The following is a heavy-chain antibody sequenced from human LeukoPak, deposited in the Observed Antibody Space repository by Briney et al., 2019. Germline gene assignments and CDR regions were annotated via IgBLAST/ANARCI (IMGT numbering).Heavy chain of an antibody. D-gene: IGHD2-8*01. J-gene: IGHJ4*02. CDR1: GGSISSSSYY. V-gene: IGHV4-39*01. CDR2: IYYSGST. Sequence: NTSETLSLTCTVSGGSISSSSYYWGRIRRPPGKGLEWIGSIYYSGSTYYNPSLKSRVTISVDTSKNQFSLKLSSVTAADTAVYYCARQEMGHDYWGQGTLVTVSS. CDR3: ARQEMGHDY.